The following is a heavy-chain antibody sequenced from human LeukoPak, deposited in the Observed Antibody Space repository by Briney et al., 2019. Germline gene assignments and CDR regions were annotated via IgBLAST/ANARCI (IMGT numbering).Heavy chain of an antibody. Sequence: SETLSLTCTVSGGSISSYYWSWIRQPPGKGLEWIGYIYYSGSTNYNPSLKSRVTISVDTSKNRFSLKLSSVTAADTAVYYCARVEVLPDAVWFDPWGQGTLVTVSS. J-gene: IGHJ5*02. CDR2: IYYSGST. D-gene: IGHD2-2*01. CDR1: GGSISSYY. CDR3: ARVEVLPDAVWFDP. V-gene: IGHV4-59*01.